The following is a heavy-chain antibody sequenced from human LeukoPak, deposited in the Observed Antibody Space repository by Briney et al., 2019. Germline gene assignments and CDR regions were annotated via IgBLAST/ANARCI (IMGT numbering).Heavy chain of an antibody. V-gene: IGHV3-7*01. CDR1: GFTFSGHW. J-gene: IGHJ4*02. Sequence: GGSLRLSCAASGFTFSGHWMSWVRQAPGKGLEWVANINQGGSDKYYVDSVKGRFTISRDNANNLLYLQMNSLRGEDTAVYYCTRDRSRAEDDWGQGTLVTVP. CDR2: INQGGSDK. D-gene: IGHD1-14*01. CDR3: TRDRSRAEDD.